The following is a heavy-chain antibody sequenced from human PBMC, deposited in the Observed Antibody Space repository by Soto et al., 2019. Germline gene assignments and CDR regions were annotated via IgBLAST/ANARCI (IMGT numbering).Heavy chain of an antibody. CDR2: IYSSGNT. Sequence: SETLSLTCSVSGGTISCYYWTWIRQPAGKGLEWIGRIYSSGNTKYNPSLQSRVTMSLDTSNNQFSLRLTSVTAADTAVYYCARGQRFSDWFDPWGQGTLVTVS. CDR3: ARGQRFSDWFDP. V-gene: IGHV4-4*07. J-gene: IGHJ5*02. D-gene: IGHD3-3*01. CDR1: GGTISCYY.